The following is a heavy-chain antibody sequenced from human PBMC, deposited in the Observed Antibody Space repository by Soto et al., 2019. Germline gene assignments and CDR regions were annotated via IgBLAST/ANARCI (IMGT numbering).Heavy chain of an antibody. Sequence: PSETLSLTCTVSGGSISSGDYYWSWIRQPPGKGLEWIGYIYYSGSTYYNPSLKSRVTISVDTSKNQFSLKLSSVTAADTAVYYCARGGSTVTTPYWGQGTLVTVSS. J-gene: IGHJ4*02. D-gene: IGHD4-4*01. V-gene: IGHV4-30-4*01. CDR2: IYYSGST. CDR3: ARGGSTVTTPY. CDR1: GGSISSGDYY.